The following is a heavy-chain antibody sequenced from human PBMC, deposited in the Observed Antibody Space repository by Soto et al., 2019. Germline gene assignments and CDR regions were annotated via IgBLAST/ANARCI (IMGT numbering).Heavy chain of an antibody. J-gene: IGHJ4*02. V-gene: IGHV3-33*01. Sequence: GPLVESGGGVVQPGRSLRLSCAASGFAFSNHGMHWVRQAPGKGLEWLAVIVREGSEKFYADSVKGRFTISRDNSKNTLYLEMSSLRAEDTAVYYCARDDDYDDNGLDLWGQGTLVTVSS. CDR3: ARDDDYDDNGLDL. CDR2: IVREGSEK. D-gene: IGHD4-17*01. CDR1: GFAFSNHG.